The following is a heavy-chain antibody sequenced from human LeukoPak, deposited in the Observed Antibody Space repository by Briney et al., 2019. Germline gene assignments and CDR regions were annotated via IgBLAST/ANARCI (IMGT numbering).Heavy chain of an antibody. V-gene: IGHV3-74*01. CDR1: GFTFSTYY. J-gene: IGHJ3*02. Sequence: GGSLRLSCAASGFTFSTYYMHWVRQAPGKGLVWVSRIVNDGSTTTYAGSVKGRFTISRDNAKNTLFLQMNSLRVEDTADYYCARESSDYGDYDAFDIWGRGTMVTVSS. CDR2: IVNDGSTT. D-gene: IGHD4-17*01. CDR3: ARESSDYGDYDAFDI.